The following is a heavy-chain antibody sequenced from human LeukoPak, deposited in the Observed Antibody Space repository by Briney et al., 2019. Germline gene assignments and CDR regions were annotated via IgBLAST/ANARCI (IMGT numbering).Heavy chain of an antibody. CDR2: IYPGDSNT. CDR1: GYSFTNYW. D-gene: IGHD6-13*01. J-gene: IGHJ4*02. V-gene: IGHV5-51*01. Sequence: GESLKISCKGSGYSFTNYWIGWVRQMPGKGLEWMGFIYPGDSNTRYSPSFQGQVTISVDKSISTAYLQWSSLKASDTAIYYCARPYSSAWYLDHWGQGTLVTVSS. CDR3: ARPYSSAWYLDH.